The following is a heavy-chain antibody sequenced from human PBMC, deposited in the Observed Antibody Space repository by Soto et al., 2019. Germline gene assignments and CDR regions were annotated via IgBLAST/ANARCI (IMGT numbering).Heavy chain of an antibody. CDR1: GGTFSSYA. Sequence: SVKVSCKASGGTFSSYAISWVRQAPGQGLEWMGGIIPIFGTANYAQKFQGRVTITADKSTSTAYMELSSLRSEDTAVYYCARERLYGSGSIYYFDYWGQGTLVTVSS. D-gene: IGHD1-26*01. J-gene: IGHJ4*02. CDR3: ARERLYGSGSIYYFDY. CDR2: IIPIFGTA. V-gene: IGHV1-69*06.